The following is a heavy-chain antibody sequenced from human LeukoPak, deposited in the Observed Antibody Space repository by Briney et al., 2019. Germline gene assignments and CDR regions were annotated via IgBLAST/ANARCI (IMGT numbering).Heavy chain of an antibody. D-gene: IGHD3-16*01. Sequence: SETLSLTCTVSGVSISSYYWSWIRQPPGKGLEWVGYIYYSGSTNYNPSLKSRVTISVDTSKNQFSLKLSSVTAADTAVYYCARETSQKGAHYMDVWGKGTTVTISS. CDR2: IYYSGST. J-gene: IGHJ6*03. CDR1: GVSISSYY. V-gene: IGHV4-59*01. CDR3: ARETSQKGAHYMDV.